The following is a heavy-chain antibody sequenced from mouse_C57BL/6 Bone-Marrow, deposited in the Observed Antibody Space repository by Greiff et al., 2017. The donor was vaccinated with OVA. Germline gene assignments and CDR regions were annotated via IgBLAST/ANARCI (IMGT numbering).Heavy chain of an antibody. D-gene: IGHD2-4*01. Sequence: ESGPGLVKPSQTVFLTCTVTGISITTGNYRWRWIRQFPGNKLEWIGYIYYSGTITYNPSLTSRTTITRDTPKNQFFLEMNSLTAEDTATYYCARDGDYDRGYYAMDYWGQGTSVTVSS. J-gene: IGHJ4*01. CDR2: IYYSGTI. V-gene: IGHV3-5*01. CDR1: GISITTGNYR. CDR3: ARDGDYDRGYYAMDY.